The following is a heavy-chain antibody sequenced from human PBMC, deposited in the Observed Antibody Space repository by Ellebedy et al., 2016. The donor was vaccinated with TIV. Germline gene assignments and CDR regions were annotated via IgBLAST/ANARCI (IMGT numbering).Heavy chain of an antibody. V-gene: IGHV3-23*01. CDR2: IGSSAYST. CDR1: GFNFGGHA. D-gene: IGHD2-8*02. Sequence: GESLKISCAASGFNFGGHAMKWVRQAPGKGLEWVSSIGSSAYSTHYADYVKGRFTISRDNSRNTLYLQMNSVRGEDTAVYFCAKDLRYSAGWGGALDIWGHGAMVTVSS. CDR3: AKDLRYSAGWGGALDI. J-gene: IGHJ3*02.